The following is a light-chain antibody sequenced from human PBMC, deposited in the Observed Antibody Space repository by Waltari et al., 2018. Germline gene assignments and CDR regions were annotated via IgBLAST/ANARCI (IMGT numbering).Light chain of an antibody. J-gene: IGKJ5*01. CDR3: QQSYTTPWT. CDR2: AAS. CDR1: QTISIY. Sequence: DIQVTQSPSSLSASVGDRVTITCRASQTISIYLNWYQQKPGKAPKVLIYAASNLQGGVPSRFSGSGSGTDFTLTISSLQPEDFATYYCQQSYTTPWTFGQGTRLEIK. V-gene: IGKV1-39*01.